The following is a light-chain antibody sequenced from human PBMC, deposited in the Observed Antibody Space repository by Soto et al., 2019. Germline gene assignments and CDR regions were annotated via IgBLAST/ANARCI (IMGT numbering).Light chain of an antibody. J-gene: IGKJ1*01. CDR1: QSVSNS. Sequence: ETLRTQSPATLSMSPGETATLSCRASQSVSNSLAWYRQRPGQPPSLLIYATSTRATGVPARFTGSGSGTEFTLTISSLQSEDFAVYYCHQYYDWPPWTFGQGTKVEI. CDR3: HQYYDWPPWT. CDR2: ATS. V-gene: IGKV3-15*01.